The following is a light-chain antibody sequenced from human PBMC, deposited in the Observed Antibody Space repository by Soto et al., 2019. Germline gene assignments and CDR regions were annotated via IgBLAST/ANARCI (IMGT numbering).Light chain of an antibody. CDR2: AAS. CDR3: QTYNSAPFT. CDR1: QGISNY. Sequence: DIQMTQSPSSLSASVGDRVTITCRASQGISNYLAWYQQKPGKVPKLLIYAASTLQSGVPSRFSGSGSGTDYTLTISSIQPLDVATAYYQTYNSAPFTFGPGTKVDIK. J-gene: IGKJ3*01. V-gene: IGKV1-27*01.